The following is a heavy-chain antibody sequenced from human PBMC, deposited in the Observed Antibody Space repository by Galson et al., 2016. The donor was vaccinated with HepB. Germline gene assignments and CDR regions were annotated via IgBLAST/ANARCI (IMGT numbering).Heavy chain of an antibody. Sequence: SLRLSCAASGIIFSHTGIQWVRQAPGTGLDWVAAISSDGSNEYYADSVKGRFVISRDSSKNSVYLEMYSLTSEDTATYFCAYDSSGFYPRDARDVRGQGTMVFVSS. CDR2: ISSDGSNE. CDR3: AYDSSGFYPRDARDV. D-gene: IGHD3-22*01. V-gene: IGHV3-30*03. CDR1: GIIFSHTG. J-gene: IGHJ3*01.